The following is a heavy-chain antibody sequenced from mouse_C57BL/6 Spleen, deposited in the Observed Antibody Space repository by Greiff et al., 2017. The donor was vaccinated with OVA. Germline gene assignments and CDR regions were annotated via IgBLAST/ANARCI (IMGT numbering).Heavy chain of an antibody. Sequence: EVMLVESGEGLVKPGGSLKLSCAASGFTFSSYAMSWVRQAPEKRLEWVAYISSGGDYIYYAETVKGRFTISRANARNTLILKMSSLKSEDTAMYYWTGVRPGPFAYWGQGTLVTVSA. D-gene: IGHD2-14*01. CDR1: GFTFSSYA. CDR2: ISSGGDYI. V-gene: IGHV5-9-1*02. CDR3: TGVRPGPFAY. J-gene: IGHJ3*01.